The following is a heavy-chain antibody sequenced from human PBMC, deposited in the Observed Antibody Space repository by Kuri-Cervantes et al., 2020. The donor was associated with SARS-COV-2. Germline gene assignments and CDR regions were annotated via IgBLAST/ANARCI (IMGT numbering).Heavy chain of an antibody. CDR2: ISSSSSYT. J-gene: IGHJ4*02. V-gene: IGHV3-11*05. D-gene: IGHD3-22*01. CDR3: AGDGGGYYDSSGYYGQLGFDY. CDR1: GFTFSDYY. Sequence: GESRKISCAASGFTFSDYYMSWIRQAPGKGLEWVSYISSSSSYTNYADSVKGRFTISRDNAKNSLYLQMNSLRAEDTAVYYCAGDGGGYYDSSGYYGQLGFDYWGQGTLVAVSS.